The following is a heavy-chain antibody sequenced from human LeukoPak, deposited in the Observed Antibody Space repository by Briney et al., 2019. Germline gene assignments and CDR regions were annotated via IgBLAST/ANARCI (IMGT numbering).Heavy chain of an antibody. J-gene: IGHJ4*02. CDR1: GYIFTDYH. Sequence: GASVKVSCKASGYIFTDYHMHWVRQAPGQGLEWMGWINPNTGGTNYAQSFQGRVTMTRDTSITTSYMELSGLMSDDTALYYCARGGHGHTQNDYWGQGTLVTVSS. CDR3: ARGGHGHTQNDY. V-gene: IGHV1-2*02. D-gene: IGHD5-24*01. CDR2: INPNTGGT.